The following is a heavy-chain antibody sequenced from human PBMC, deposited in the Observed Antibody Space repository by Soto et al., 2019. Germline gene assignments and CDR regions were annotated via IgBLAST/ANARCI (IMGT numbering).Heavy chain of an antibody. J-gene: IGHJ3*02. CDR1: GYNFNNYG. Sequence: QVQLVQSGPEVKKPGASVTLSCKASGYNFNNYGISWVRQAPGQGLEWMGWISGNNGNTKYGQKFQGRVSLTTDSSTTTAYLERKRLRSDDTADYYCVSRVVTTLHDAFDIWGPVTRVTVSS. D-gene: IGHD2-21*02. CDR3: VSRVVTTLHDAFDI. V-gene: IGHV1-18*01. CDR2: ISGNNGNT.